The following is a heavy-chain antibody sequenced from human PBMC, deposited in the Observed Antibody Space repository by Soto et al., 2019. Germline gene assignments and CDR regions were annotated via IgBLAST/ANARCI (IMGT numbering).Heavy chain of an antibody. CDR2: TSYDGSDK. D-gene: IGHD3-10*01. J-gene: IGHJ6*02. CDR1: GFTFSSYS. V-gene: IGHV3-30-3*01. Sequence: QVQLVESGGGVVQPGRSLRLSCAASGFTFSSYSMHWVRQAPGKGLEWVAVTSYDGSDKYYADSVKGRFTISRDNSKNTLYLQMNSLRAEDTAVYYCAREAGVYGSGSYGMDVWGQGTTVTVSS. CDR3: AREAGVYGSGSYGMDV.